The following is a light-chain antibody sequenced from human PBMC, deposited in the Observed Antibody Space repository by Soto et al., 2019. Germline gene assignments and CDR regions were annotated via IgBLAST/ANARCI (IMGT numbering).Light chain of an antibody. CDR1: NSNIGAGYD. J-gene: IGLJ3*02. CDR3: QSYESGWGV. CDR2: SNT. V-gene: IGLV1-40*01. Sequence: QSVLTQPPSVSGAPGQRVTISCTGSNSNIGAGYDVHWYQQYPGTAPKLLIYSNTNRLSGVPDRFSASKSGTSASLAITGLQAEDEAYYYCQSYESGWGVFGGGTKLTVL.